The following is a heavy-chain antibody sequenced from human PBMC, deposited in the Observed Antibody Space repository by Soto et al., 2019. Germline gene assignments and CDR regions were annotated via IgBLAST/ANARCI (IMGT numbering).Heavy chain of an antibody. Sequence: GGSLRLSCAASGFTFSSYAMHWVRQAPGKGLEWVAVISYDGSNKYYADSVKGRFTISRDNSKNTLYLQMNSLRAEDTAVYYCASPGYSGYDYAFDIWGQGTMVTVSS. D-gene: IGHD5-12*01. J-gene: IGHJ3*02. CDR1: GFTFSSYA. V-gene: IGHV3-30*04. CDR2: ISYDGSNK. CDR3: ASPGYSGYDYAFDI.